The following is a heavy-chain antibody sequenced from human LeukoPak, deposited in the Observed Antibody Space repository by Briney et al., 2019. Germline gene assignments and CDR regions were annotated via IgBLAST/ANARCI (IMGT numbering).Heavy chain of an antibody. CDR3: ARARGWQPNYYYYYMDV. CDR2: ILDSGST. CDR1: GGSFSDHY. V-gene: IGHV4-34*12. J-gene: IGHJ6*03. D-gene: IGHD2-15*01. Sequence: SETLSLTCAVYGGSFSDHYWSWIRKPPGKGLEWIGDILDSGSTNSNLSLKSRITISVDASKKQFSLNLRSVTAADTAVYYCARARGWQPNYYYYYMDVWGTGTTVTVSS.